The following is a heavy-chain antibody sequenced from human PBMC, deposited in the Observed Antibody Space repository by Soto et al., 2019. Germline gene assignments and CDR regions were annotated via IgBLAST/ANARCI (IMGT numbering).Heavy chain of an antibody. D-gene: IGHD3-3*01. J-gene: IGHJ4*02. CDR2: ISYDGSNK. Sequence: GGSLRLSCAASGFTFSSYGMHWVRQAPGKGLEWVAVISYDGSNKYYADSVKGRFTISRDNSKNTLYLQMNSLRAEDTAVYYCAKGIASGNYFDYWGQGTLVTVSS. V-gene: IGHV3-30*18. CDR1: GFTFSSYG. CDR3: AKGIASGNYFDY.